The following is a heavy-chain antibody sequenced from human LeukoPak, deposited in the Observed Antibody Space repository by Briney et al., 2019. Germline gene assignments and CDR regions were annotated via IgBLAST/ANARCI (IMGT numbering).Heavy chain of an antibody. CDR1: GFTFSSFA. D-gene: IGHD2-21*01. Sequence: PGGSLRLSCVVSGFTFSSFAMHWVRQAPDKGLEWMAVMSSGGVSQQYADSVKGRFTISRDNSRDTLYLQMNSLKIEDTAVYYCARDVAPKGFDYWGQGTLVTVSS. J-gene: IGHJ4*02. CDR3: ARDVAPKGFDY. V-gene: IGHV3-30-3*01. CDR2: MSSGGVSQ.